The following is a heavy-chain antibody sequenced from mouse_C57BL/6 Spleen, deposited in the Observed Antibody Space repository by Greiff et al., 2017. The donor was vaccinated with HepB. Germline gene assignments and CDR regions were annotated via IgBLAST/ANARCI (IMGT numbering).Heavy chain of an antibody. CDR1: GFNIKDYY. D-gene: IGHD1-1*01. CDR2: IGPEDGET. CDR3: ARYYYGSSYEAY. J-gene: IGHJ3*01. Sequence: EVKVVESGAELVKPGASVKLSCTASGFNIKDYYMHWVKQRTEQGLEWIGRIGPEDGETKYAPKFQGKATITADTSSNTAYLQLSSLTSEDTAVYYCARYYYGSSYEAYWGQGTLVTVSA. V-gene: IGHV14-2*01.